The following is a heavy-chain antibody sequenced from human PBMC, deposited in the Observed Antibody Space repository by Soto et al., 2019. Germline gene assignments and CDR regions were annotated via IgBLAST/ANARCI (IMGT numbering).Heavy chain of an antibody. J-gene: IGHJ3*02. V-gene: IGHV5-51*01. Sequence: PGESLKISCKGSGYSFSNYWIGWVRQIPGKGLEWMGIIYPGDSDTRYSPPFQGQVTISVDKSISTAYLQWSSLKASDTAMYYCARRALVEDAFDIWGQGTMVTVSS. CDR3: ARRALVEDAFDI. D-gene: IGHD1-26*01. CDR2: IYPGDSDT. CDR1: GYSFSNYW.